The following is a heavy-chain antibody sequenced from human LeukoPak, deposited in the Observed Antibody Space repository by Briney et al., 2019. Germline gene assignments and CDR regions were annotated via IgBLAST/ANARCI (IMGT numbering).Heavy chain of an antibody. Sequence: GASVKVSCKASGYTFTSYGISWVRQAPGQGLEWMGWISAYNGNTNYAQKLQGRVTMTTDTSTSTAYMELRSLRSDDTAVYYCARDLRSGWHEDWNNWFDPWGQGTLVTVSS. CDR3: ARDLRSGWHEDWNNWFDP. D-gene: IGHD6-19*01. V-gene: IGHV1-18*01. CDR2: ISAYNGNT. CDR1: GYTFTSYG. J-gene: IGHJ5*02.